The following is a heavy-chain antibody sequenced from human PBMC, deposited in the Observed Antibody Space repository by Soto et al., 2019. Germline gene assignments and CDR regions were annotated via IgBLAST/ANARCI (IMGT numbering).Heavy chain of an antibody. CDR3: ARGGRTLRGGVNWFDP. CDR1: RGYNSRGDLY. Sequence: SQTLSLPCTVSRGYNSRGDLYWLGLRNPPGKGLEWIGYIYDSGSTYFNQPLKRRVTISVDTSKNQFSLKLSSVTAAHTVVSFSARGGRTLRGGVNWFDPWGQGTLVTVSS. CDR2: IYDSGST. V-gene: IGHV4-30-4*01. J-gene: IGHJ5*02. D-gene: IGHD2-8*01.